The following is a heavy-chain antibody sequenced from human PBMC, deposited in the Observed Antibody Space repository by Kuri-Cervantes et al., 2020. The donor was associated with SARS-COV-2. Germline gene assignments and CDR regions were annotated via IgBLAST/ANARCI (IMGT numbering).Heavy chain of an antibody. Sequence: ASVKVSCKASGYTFTSYYMHWVRQAPGQGLEWMGIINPSGGSTSYAQKFQGRVTMTRDTSTSTVYMGLSSLRSEDTAVYYCARDGRYSSSYYYYMDVWGKGTTVTVSS. CDR1: GYTFTSYY. V-gene: IGHV1-46*01. CDR3: ARDGRYSSSYYYYMDV. D-gene: IGHD6-6*01. CDR2: INPSGGST. J-gene: IGHJ6*03.